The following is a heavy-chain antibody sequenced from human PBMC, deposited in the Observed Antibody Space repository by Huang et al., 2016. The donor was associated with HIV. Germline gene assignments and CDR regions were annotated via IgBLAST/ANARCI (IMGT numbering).Heavy chain of an antibody. V-gene: IGHV3-30*18. D-gene: IGHD5-12*01. CDR2: ISYDGSSQ. Sequence: QVPLVESGGGVVQPGGSLRLFCAASGFKLSGLGMHWVRHAPGKGLECVAVISYDGSSQFYTDSLKGRFTTPRDNSHNTVYLQMKCLRPGDTAVYYCAKESSWLCGFHHWCRGVLVSVS. J-gene: IGHJ4*02. CDR1: GFKLSGLG. CDR3: AKESSWLCGFHH.